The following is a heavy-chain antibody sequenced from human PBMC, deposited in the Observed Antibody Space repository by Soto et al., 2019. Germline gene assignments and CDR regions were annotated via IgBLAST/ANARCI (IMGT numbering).Heavy chain of an antibody. CDR1: GYSFTSYW. Sequence: GESLKISCKGSGYSFTSYWIGWVRQMPGKGLEWMGIIYPGDSDTRYSPSFQGQVTMSADKSISTAYLQWNSLKASDTAMYYCARVVIGYCSSTSCPADYWGQGALVTVSS. CDR2: IYPGDSDT. D-gene: IGHD2-2*01. CDR3: ARVVIGYCSSTSCPADY. V-gene: IGHV5-51*01. J-gene: IGHJ4*02.